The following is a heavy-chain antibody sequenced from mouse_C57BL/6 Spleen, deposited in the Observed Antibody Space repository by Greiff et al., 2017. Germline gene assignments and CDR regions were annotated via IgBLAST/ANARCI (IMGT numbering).Heavy chain of an antibody. D-gene: IGHD1-1*01. CDR1: GYAFSSYW. J-gene: IGHJ1*03. Sequence: VQLQQSGAELVKPGASVKISCKASGYAFSSYWMNWVKQRPGKGLEWIGQIYPGDGDTNYNGKFKGKATLTADKSSSTAYMQLSSLTSEDSAVYFCARWSTTVRYFDVWGTGTTVTVSS. CDR2: IYPGDGDT. CDR3: ARWSTTVRYFDV. V-gene: IGHV1-80*01.